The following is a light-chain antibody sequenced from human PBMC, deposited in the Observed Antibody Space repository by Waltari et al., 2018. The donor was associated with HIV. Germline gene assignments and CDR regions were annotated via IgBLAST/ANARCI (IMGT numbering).Light chain of an antibody. V-gene: IGLV1-44*01. CDR2: SNT. CDR1: SSNIGSNT. Sequence: QSVLTQPPSASGTPGQRVTISCSGSSSNIGSNTVNWYQQPPGTAPKPLIYSNTQRPPGVPDRFSGSKSGTSASLAISGLQSEEEADYYCAAWDDSLNGPGVVFGGGTKLTVL. CDR3: AAWDDSLNGPGVV. J-gene: IGLJ2*01.